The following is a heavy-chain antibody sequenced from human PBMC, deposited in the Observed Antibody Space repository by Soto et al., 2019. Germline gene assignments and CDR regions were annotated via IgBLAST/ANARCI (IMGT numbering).Heavy chain of an antibody. V-gene: IGHV1-18*01. CDR2: ISGYNGNT. CDR1: GYTFTNYG. D-gene: IGHD2-15*01. Sequence: GASVKVSCKASGYTFTNYGISWVRQAPGHGLEWMGWISGYNGNTHLAQKFQGRVTITRDTSASTAYMELSSLRSEDTAVYYCARDILFEYWGQGTLVTVSS. CDR3: ARDILFEY. J-gene: IGHJ4*02.